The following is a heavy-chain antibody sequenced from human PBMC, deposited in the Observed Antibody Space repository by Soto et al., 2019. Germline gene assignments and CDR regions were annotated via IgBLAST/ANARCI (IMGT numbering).Heavy chain of an antibody. CDR3: SRSPEVGVRGAY. CDR1: GFPFSAYN. V-gene: IGHV3-21*01. J-gene: IGHJ4*02. D-gene: IGHD3-16*01. CDR2: ITVGSSHI. Sequence: GGSLRLSCTGSGFPFSAYNINWVRQAPGKGLEWVSSITVGSSHIYQPDSMKGRFTISRDDAKNSVYLQIDSLRDEDTALYYCSRSPEVGVRGAYWGQGTLRTVSA.